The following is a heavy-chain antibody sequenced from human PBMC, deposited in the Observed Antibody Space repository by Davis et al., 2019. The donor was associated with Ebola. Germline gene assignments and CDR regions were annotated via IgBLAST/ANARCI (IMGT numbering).Heavy chain of an antibody. Sequence: GESLKISCAASGFTFSSYGMHWVRQAPGKGLEWVAVISYDGSNKYYADSVKGRFTISRDNSKNTLYLQMNSLRAEDTAVYYCAKASLRYFDWLSYPRYYGMDVWGQGTTVTVSS. D-gene: IGHD3-9*01. J-gene: IGHJ6*02. V-gene: IGHV3-30*18. CDR1: GFTFSSYG. CDR2: ISYDGSNK. CDR3: AKASLRYFDWLSYPRYYGMDV.